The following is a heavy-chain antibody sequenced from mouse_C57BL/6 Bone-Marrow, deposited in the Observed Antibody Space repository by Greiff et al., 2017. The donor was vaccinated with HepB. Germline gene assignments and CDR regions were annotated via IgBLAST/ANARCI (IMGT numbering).Heavy chain of an antibody. CDR3: AREGGSSPFTEDFDV. J-gene: IGHJ1*03. CDR1: GYTFTSYG. Sequence: QVQLQQSGAELARPGASVKLSCKASGYTFTSYGISWVKQRTGQGLEWIGEIYPRSGNTYYNEKFKGKATLTADKSSSTAYMELRSLTSEDSAVYFCAREGGSSPFTEDFDVWGTGTTVTVSS. D-gene: IGHD1-1*01. CDR2: IYPRSGNT. V-gene: IGHV1-81*01.